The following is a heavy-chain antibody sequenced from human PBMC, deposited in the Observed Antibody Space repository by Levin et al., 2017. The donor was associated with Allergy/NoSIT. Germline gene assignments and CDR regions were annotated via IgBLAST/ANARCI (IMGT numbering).Heavy chain of an antibody. CDR1: GYSFTNYW. V-gene: IGHV5-51*01. CDR2: IYPGDSET. CDR3: ARLRGESGFDFGY. Sequence: KVSCKGSGYSFTNYWIGWVRQMPGKGLEWMGFIYPGDSETRYSPSFQGQVTISADKSIGTAYLHWSSLKASDTAMYYFARLRGESGFDFGYWGQGTLVTVSS. J-gene: IGHJ4*02. D-gene: IGHD5-12*01.